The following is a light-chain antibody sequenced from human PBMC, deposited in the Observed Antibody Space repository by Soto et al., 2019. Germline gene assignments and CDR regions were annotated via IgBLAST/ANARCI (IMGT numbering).Light chain of an antibody. CDR2: SAS. CDR3: QQYGNSPYT. CDR1: QSVSSNF. J-gene: IGKJ2*01. V-gene: IGKV3-20*01. Sequence: EIVLTQSPGTLSLSPAEGATLSCRASQSVSSNFLAWYQQKPGQAPRLLIYSASSRATDIPDRFSGSGSGTDFTLTISRLEPEDFAVYYCQQYGNSPYTFGQGTKLEIK.